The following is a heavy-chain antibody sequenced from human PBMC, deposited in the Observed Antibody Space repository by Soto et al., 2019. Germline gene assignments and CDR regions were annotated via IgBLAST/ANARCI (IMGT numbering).Heavy chain of an antibody. CDR2: IHNGRTT. Sequence: QVQLQESGPGLVKPSETLSLTCTVSGDSLTRNYWSWIRQSPGKGLEWLAFIHNGRTTNYNPSLAGRVSISVDTSKSQLSLNLNSVTAADTAVYYCARTLSGGFDYWGQGTLVTVSS. CDR3: ARTLSGGFDY. J-gene: IGHJ4*02. V-gene: IGHV4-59*01. CDR1: GDSLTRNY.